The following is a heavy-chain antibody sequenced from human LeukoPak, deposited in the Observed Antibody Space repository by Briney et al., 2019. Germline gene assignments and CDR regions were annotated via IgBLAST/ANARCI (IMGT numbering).Heavy chain of an antibody. J-gene: IGHJ5*02. Sequence: SETLSLTCTVSGGSISSYYWSWIRQPAGKGLEWIGRIYTSGSTNYNPSLKSRVTISVGTSKNQFSLKLRSVTAADTAVYYCARDLYNYGDDGVNWFDPWGQGTLVTVSS. CDR1: GGSISSYY. CDR2: IYTSGST. D-gene: IGHD4-17*01. V-gene: IGHV4-4*07. CDR3: ARDLYNYGDDGVNWFDP.